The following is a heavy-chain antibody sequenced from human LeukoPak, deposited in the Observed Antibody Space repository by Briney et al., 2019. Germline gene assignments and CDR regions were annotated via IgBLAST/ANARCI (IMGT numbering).Heavy chain of an antibody. CDR3: ARGGSNYYYYTDV. CDR1: GGSISSYY. CDR2: IYYSGST. Sequence: PSETLSLTCTVSGGSISSYYWSWIRQPPGKGLEWIGYIYYSGSTNYNPSLKSRVTISVDTSKNQFSLKLSSVTAADTAVYYCARGGSNYYYYTDVWGKGTTVTVSS. D-gene: IGHD2-15*01. V-gene: IGHV4-59*08. J-gene: IGHJ6*03.